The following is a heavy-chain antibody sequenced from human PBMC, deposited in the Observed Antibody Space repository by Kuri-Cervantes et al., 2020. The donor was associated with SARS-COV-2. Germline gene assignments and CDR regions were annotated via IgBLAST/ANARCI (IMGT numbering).Heavy chain of an antibody. CDR3: ARITADFWSGYYFDY. J-gene: IGHJ4*02. CDR2: IFSNDEK. V-gene: IGHV2-26*01. CDR1: GFSLSNARMG. Sequence: SGPTLVKPTETLTLTCTVSGFSLSNARMGVSWIRQPPGKALEWLAHIFSNDEKSYSTSLKSRLTISKDTSKSQVVLTMTNMDPVDTATYYCARITADFWSGYYFDYWGQGTRVTVSS. D-gene: IGHD3-3*01.